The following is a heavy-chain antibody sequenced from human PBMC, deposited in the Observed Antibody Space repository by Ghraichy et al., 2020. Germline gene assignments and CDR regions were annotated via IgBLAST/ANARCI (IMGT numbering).Heavy chain of an antibody. Sequence: ASVKVSCKASGYTFTTYDINWVRQATGQGLEWMGWMNPNSGNTDYAQKFQGRVIMTRNTSISTAYMELSSLRSEDTAVYYCAGNRSSSGYRRLDYWGQGTLVTVSS. CDR1: GYTFTTYD. CDR3: AGNRSSSGYRRLDY. J-gene: IGHJ4*02. CDR2: MNPNSGNT. V-gene: IGHV1-8*01. D-gene: IGHD3-22*01.